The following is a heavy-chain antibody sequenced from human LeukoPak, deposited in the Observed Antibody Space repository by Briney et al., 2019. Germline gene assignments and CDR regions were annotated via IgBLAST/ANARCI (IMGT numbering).Heavy chain of an antibody. CDR3: ARGSNYCSSISCHMND. J-gene: IGHJ4*02. D-gene: IGHD2-2*02. Sequence: ASVKVSCKASGYTFTSYDINWARQASGQGLEWMGWMNPNTGNTGYAQKFQGRVTITRNTSISTVYMELSSLRSEDTAVHYCARGSNYCSSISCHMNDWGQGTLVTVSS. CDR2: MNPNTGNT. V-gene: IGHV1-8*03. CDR1: GYTFTSYD.